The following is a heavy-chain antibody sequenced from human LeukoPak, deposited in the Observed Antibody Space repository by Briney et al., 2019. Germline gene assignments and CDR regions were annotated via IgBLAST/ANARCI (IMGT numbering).Heavy chain of an antibody. J-gene: IGHJ3*02. D-gene: IGHD3-16*02. V-gene: IGHV4-34*01. CDR2: INHSGST. CDR3: ARGKRGNDHYDYIWGSYPYDAFDI. Sequence: SETLSLTCAVYGGSFSGYYWSWIRQPPGKGLEWIGEINHSGSTNYNPSLKSRVTISVDTSKNQFSLKLSSVTAADTAVCYCARGKRGNDHYDYIWGSYPYDAFDIWGQGTMVTVSS. CDR1: GGSFSGYY.